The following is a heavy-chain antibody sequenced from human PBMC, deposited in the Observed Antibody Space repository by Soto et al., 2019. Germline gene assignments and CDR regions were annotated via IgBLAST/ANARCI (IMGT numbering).Heavy chain of an antibody. CDR3: ARVIGGLYYFDY. CDR2: INAGNGNT. CDR1: GYTFTSYA. Sequence: ASVKVSCKASGYTFTSYAMHWVRQAPGQRLEWMGWINAGNGNTKYSQKFQGRVTITRDTSASTAYMELSSLRSEDTAVYYCARVIGGLYYFDYWGQGTQVTVSS. V-gene: IGHV1-3*01. D-gene: IGHD3-16*01. J-gene: IGHJ4*02.